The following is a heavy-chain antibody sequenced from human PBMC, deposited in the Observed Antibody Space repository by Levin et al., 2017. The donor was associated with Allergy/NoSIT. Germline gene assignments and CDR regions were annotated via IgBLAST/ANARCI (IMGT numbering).Heavy chain of an antibody. J-gene: IGHJ6*02. V-gene: IGHV1-69*01. Sequence: ARGQGLEWMGGIIPIFGTANYAQKFQGRVTITADESTSTAYMELSSLRSEDTAVYYCARVRGIAVAGTIGYYYYGMDVWGQGTTVTVSS. CDR2: IIPIFGTA. CDR3: ARVRGIAVAGTIGYYYYGMDV. D-gene: IGHD6-19*01.